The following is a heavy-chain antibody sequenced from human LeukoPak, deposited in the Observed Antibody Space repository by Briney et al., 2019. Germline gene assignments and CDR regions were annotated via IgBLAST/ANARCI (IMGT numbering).Heavy chain of an antibody. J-gene: IGHJ4*02. Sequence: PSETLSLTCTVSGGSISSYYWSWIRQPPGKGLEWIGEINHSGSTNYNPSLKSRVTISVDTSKNQFSLKLSSVTAADTAVYYCARDSRPYCSGGSCSLFDYWGQGTLVTVSS. CDR2: INHSGST. CDR3: ARDSRPYCSGGSCSLFDY. D-gene: IGHD2-15*01. V-gene: IGHV4-34*01. CDR1: GGSISSYY.